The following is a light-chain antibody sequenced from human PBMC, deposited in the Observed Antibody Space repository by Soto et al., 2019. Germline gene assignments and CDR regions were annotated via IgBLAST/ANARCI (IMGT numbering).Light chain of an antibody. CDR1: SSDVGAYNY. Sequence: QSVLTQPPSASGSPGQPVAISCTGTSSDVGAYNYVAWYQQHPGKVPKLMIYEVSKRPSGVPDRFSGSKSGNTASLTVSGLQAADEADYFCKSYAGSNTYVFGSGTKGTVL. V-gene: IGLV2-8*01. CDR3: KSYAGSNTYV. J-gene: IGLJ1*01. CDR2: EVS.